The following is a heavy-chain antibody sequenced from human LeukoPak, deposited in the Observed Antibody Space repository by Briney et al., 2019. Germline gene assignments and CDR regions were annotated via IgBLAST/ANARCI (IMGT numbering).Heavy chain of an antibody. V-gene: IGHV3-66*01. D-gene: IGHD6-19*01. CDR2: IYSGGTT. CDR1: GFTVSSNY. J-gene: IGHJ4*02. Sequence: GGSLRLSCAASGFTVSSNYMSWVRQAPGKGLEWVSVIYSGGTTYYADSVKGRFTISRDNSKNTLHLQMNSLRAEDTAVYYCARSYSSGWDFESWGQGTLVTVSS. CDR3: ARSYSSGWDFES.